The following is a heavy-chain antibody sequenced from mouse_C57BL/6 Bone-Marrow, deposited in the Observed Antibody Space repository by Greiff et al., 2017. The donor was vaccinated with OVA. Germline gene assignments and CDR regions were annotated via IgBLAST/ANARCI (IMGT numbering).Heavy chain of an antibody. J-gene: IGHJ3*01. V-gene: IGHV1-82*01. CDR2: IDPGDGDT. CDR1: GYAFSSSW. D-gene: IGHD2-3*01. Sequence: QVQLKESGPELVKPGASVKISCKASGYAFSSSWMNWVKQRPGKGLEWIGRIDPGDGDTNYNGKLKGKATLTADKSSSTAYMQLSSLTSEDSAVYCCARGGLLFAYWGQGTLVTVSA. CDR3: ARGGLLFAY.